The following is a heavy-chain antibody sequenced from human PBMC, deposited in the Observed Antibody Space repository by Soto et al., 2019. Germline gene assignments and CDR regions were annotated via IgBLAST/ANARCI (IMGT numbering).Heavy chain of an antibody. Sequence: QVQLVESGGGVVQPGRSLRLSCAASGFTFSSYGMHWVRQAPGKGLEWVAVIWYDGSNKYYADSVKGRFTISRDNSQNTLSLQMNSMRAEETAVYYCARDNGTPSGDYGAPSDYWGQGTLVTVSS. V-gene: IGHV3-33*01. CDR2: IWYDGSNK. CDR3: ARDNGTPSGDYGAPSDY. J-gene: IGHJ4*02. D-gene: IGHD4-17*01. CDR1: GFTFSSYG.